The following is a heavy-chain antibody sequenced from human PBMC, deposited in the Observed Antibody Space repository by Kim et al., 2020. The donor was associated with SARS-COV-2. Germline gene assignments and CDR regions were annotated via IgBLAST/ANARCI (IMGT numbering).Heavy chain of an antibody. CDR2: INHSGST. D-gene: IGHD5-12*01. J-gene: IGHJ2*01. Sequence: SETLSLTCAVYGGSFSGYYWSWIRQPPGKGLEWIGEINHSGSTNYNPSLKSRVTISVDTSKNQFSLKLSSVTAADTAVYYCARRGMATISWYFDLWGRGTLVTVSS. CDR3: ARRGMATISWYFDL. V-gene: IGHV4-34*01. CDR1: GGSFSGYY.